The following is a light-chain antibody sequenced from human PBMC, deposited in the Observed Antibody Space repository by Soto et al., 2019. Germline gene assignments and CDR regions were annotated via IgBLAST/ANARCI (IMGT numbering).Light chain of an antibody. Sequence: DIQMTQSPSSVSASGGDRVTITCRASQSIGNWLAWYQQKPGKAPKLLIYAASTLQGGVPSRFSGSVSGTDFALSVSSLQPDDFATYYGQQSKRFPLTFGQGSRL. J-gene: IGKJ5*01. CDR3: QQSKRFPLT. CDR2: AAS. V-gene: IGKV1-12*01. CDR1: QSIGNW.